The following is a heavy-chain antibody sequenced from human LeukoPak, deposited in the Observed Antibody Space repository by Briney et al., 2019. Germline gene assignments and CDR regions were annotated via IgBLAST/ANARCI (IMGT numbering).Heavy chain of an antibody. D-gene: IGHD3-10*01. V-gene: IGHV4-59*08. Sequence: SETLSLTCTVSGGSISSYYWSWIRQPPGKGLEWIGYIYYSGSTYYNPSLKSRVTISVDTSKNQFSLKLSSVTAADTAVYYCARYSYGSGRDNWFDPWGQGTLVTVSS. CDR3: ARYSYGSGRDNWFDP. J-gene: IGHJ5*02. CDR1: GGSISSYY. CDR2: IYYSGST.